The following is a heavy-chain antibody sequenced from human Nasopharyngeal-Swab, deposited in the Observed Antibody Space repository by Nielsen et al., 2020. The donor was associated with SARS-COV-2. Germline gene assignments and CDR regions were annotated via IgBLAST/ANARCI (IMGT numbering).Heavy chain of an antibody. Sequence: GGSLRLSCVASRFTFSRWPMHWVRQAPGKGLEWVTVISSDGSDKQYVDSVKGRFTISRDDAQNSLYLQMNSLRDEDTAVYYCARASKMGAAAGLHPFGNWGQGALVTVSS. CDR1: RFTFSRWP. V-gene: IGHV3-30*03. J-gene: IGHJ4*02. D-gene: IGHD6-13*01. CDR2: ISSDGSDK. CDR3: ARASKMGAAAGLHPFGN.